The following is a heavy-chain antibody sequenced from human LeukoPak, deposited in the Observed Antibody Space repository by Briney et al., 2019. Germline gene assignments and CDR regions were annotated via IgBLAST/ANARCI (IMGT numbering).Heavy chain of an antibody. J-gene: IGHJ4*02. D-gene: IGHD3-22*01. CDR1: GFTFSSYE. CDR3: ARDSSGYYHFDY. CDR2: ISSSGSTI. Sequence: GESLRLSCAASGFTFSSYEMNWVRRAPGKGLEWVSYISSSGSTIYYADSVKGRFTISRDNAKNSLYLQMNGLRAEDTAVYYCARDSSGYYHFDYWGQGTLVTVSS. V-gene: IGHV3-48*03.